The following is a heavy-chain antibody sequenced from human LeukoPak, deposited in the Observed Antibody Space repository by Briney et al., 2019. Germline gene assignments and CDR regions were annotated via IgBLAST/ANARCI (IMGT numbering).Heavy chain of an antibody. J-gene: IGHJ4*02. CDR3: ARRSTLGTHRSRGLDY. CDR2: INHSGST. Sequence: PSETLSLTCAVYGGSFSGYYWSWIRQPPGKGLEWIGEINHSGSTNYNPSLKSRVTISVDTSKNQFSLKLSSVTAADTAVYYRARRSTLGTHRSRGLDYWGQGTLVTVSS. CDR1: GGSFSGYY. D-gene: IGHD3-16*01. V-gene: IGHV4-34*01.